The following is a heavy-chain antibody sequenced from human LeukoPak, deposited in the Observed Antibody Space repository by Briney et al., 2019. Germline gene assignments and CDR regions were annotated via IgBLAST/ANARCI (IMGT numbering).Heavy chain of an antibody. D-gene: IGHD3-10*01. Sequence: PEGSLRLSCAASGFTVSGNYMSWVRQAPGKGLEWVSVIYSGYSGGSTYYADSVKGRFTISKDTSKNTLYLQMSSLRAEDTAVYYCARESNYGSAFDYWGQGTLVTVSS. CDR3: ARESNYGSAFDY. J-gene: IGHJ4*02. CDR1: GFTVSGNY. CDR2: IYSGYSGGST. V-gene: IGHV3-53*01.